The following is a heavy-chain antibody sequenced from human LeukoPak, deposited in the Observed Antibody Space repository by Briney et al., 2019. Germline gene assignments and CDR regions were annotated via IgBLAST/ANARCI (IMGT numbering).Heavy chain of an antibody. CDR1: GFTFSCYG. D-gene: IGHD2-15*01. J-gene: IGHJ4*02. V-gene: IGHV3-33*01. CDR3: ARQHCSGGDCYFFD. CDR2: IWYDGNNK. Sequence: GGSLRLSCAASGFTFSCYGMHWVRQAPGKGLEWVALIWYDGNNKYYADSVKGRFTISRDNSKNTLYLQLNSLRAEDTAVYYCARQHCSGGDCYFFDWGQGTLVTVSS.